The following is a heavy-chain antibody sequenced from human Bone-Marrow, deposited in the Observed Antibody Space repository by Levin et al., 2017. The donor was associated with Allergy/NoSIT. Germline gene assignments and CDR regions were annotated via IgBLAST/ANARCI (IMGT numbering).Heavy chain of an antibody. CDR2: ISSSSSYT. CDR3: ARDPEEHTLLRYFDY. D-gene: IGHD3-9*01. J-gene: IGHJ4*02. Sequence: GGSLRLSCAASGFTFSDYYMSWIRQAPGKGLECVSYISSSSSYTKYADSVKGRFTISRDNAKNSLYLQMNSPRAEDTAVYYCARDPEEHTLLRYFDYWGQGTLVTVSS. V-gene: IGHV3-11*05. CDR1: GFTFSDYY.